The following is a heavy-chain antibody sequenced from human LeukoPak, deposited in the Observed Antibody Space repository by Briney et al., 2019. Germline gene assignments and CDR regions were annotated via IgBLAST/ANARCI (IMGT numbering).Heavy chain of an antibody. J-gene: IGHJ4*02. CDR3: ARVTEYFDY. V-gene: IGHV1-69*05. Sequence: ASVTVSFKASGGTLISYPISWVRQAPGRGLEWMGGIIPIFGTANYAQKFQGRVTITTDESTSTAYMELSSLRSEDTAVYYCARVTEYFDYWGQGTLVTVSS. CDR1: GGTLISYP. CDR2: IIPIFGTA. D-gene: IGHD3-16*01.